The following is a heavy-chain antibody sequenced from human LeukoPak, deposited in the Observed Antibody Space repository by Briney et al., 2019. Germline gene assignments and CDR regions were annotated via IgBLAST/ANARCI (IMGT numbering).Heavy chain of an antibody. D-gene: IGHD2-2*01. CDR2: IYYSGST. Sequence: SETLSPTCTVSGGSISSGGYYWSWIRQHPGKGLEWIGYIYYSGSTYYNPSLKSRVTILVDTSKNQFSLKLSSVTAADTAVYYCARGGAYQLLWKPRRNWFDPWGQGTLVTVSS. CDR3: ARGGAYQLLWKPRRNWFDP. CDR1: GGSISSGGYY. V-gene: IGHV4-31*03. J-gene: IGHJ5*02.